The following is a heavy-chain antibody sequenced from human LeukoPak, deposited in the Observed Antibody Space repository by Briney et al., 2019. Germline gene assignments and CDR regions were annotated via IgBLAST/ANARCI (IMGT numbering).Heavy chain of an antibody. Sequence: GGSLRLSCAASGFTFRSYEMNWVRQAPGKGLEWVSYISGSGDTIYDADSVKGRFTISRDNAKNSLYLQMNSLRAEDTAVYYCARASRYSSSWYGYWGQGTLVTVSS. CDR2: ISGSGDTI. CDR1: GFTFRSYE. D-gene: IGHD6-13*01. V-gene: IGHV3-48*03. CDR3: ARASRYSSSWYGY. J-gene: IGHJ4*02.